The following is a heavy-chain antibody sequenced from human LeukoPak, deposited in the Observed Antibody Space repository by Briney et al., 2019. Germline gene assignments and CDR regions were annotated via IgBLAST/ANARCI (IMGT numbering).Heavy chain of an antibody. J-gene: IGHJ3*02. CDR2: IYYSGST. Sequence: SETLSLTCTVSGDSISTYYWSWIRQPPGKGLEWIGYIYYSGSTYYNPSLKSRVTISVDTSKNQFSLKLSSVTAADTAVYYCARDLIGDYFAFDIWGQGTMVTVSS. V-gene: IGHV4-59*12. D-gene: IGHD4-17*01. CDR3: ARDLIGDYFAFDI. CDR1: GDSISTYY.